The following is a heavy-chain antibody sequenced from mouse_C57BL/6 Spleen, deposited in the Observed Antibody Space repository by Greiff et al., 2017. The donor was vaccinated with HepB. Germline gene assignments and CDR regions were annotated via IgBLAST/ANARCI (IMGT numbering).Heavy chain of an antibody. Sequence: VQLQQSVAELVRPGASVKLSCTASGFNIKNTYMHWVKQRPEQGLEWIGRIDPANGNTKYAPKFQGKATITADTSSNTAYLQLSSLTSEDTAIYYCAFYYYGSSSYHYAMDYWGQGTSVTVSS. CDR1: GFNIKNTY. V-gene: IGHV14-3*01. D-gene: IGHD1-1*01. CDR2: IDPANGNT. CDR3: AFYYYGSSSYHYAMDY. J-gene: IGHJ4*01.